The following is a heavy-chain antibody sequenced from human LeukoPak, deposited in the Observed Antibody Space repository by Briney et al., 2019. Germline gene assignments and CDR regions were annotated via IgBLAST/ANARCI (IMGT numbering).Heavy chain of an antibody. CDR2: IYYSGST. Sequence: SETLSLTCTVSGGSISSYYWSWIRQPPGKGLEWIGYIYYSGSTNYNPSLKSRVTISVDTSKNRFSLKLSSVTAADTAVYYCARGILAAAGRIWDYWGQGTLVTVSS. CDR1: GGSISSYY. J-gene: IGHJ4*02. D-gene: IGHD6-13*01. V-gene: IGHV4-59*01. CDR3: ARGILAAAGRIWDY.